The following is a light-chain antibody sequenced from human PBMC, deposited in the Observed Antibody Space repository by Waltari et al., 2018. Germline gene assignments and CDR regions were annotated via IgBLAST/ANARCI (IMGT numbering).Light chain of an antibody. CDR1: SSNIGRSY. Sequence: QSVLTQPPSVSAAPGQRVTISCSGRSSNIGRSYVCWYQHVPGTAPKLLNYDDVKPLSLIPGRFSGSKSVTSAVLGITGLQTEDEADYYCGTWDSCLSVVVFGGGTRLTVL. CDR3: GTWDSCLSVVV. J-gene: IGLJ2*01. V-gene: IGLV1-51*01. CDR2: DDV.